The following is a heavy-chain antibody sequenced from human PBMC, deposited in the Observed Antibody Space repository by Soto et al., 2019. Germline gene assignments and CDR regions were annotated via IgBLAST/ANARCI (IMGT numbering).Heavy chain of an antibody. V-gene: IGHV3-48*02. Sequence: LRLSCAASGFTFSSYSMNWVRQAPGKGLEWVSYISSSSSTIYYADSVKGRFTISRDNAKNSLYLQMNSLRDEDTAVYYCARDRPRGSYTYYFDYWGQGTLVTVSS. D-gene: IGHD3-16*01. J-gene: IGHJ4*02. CDR2: ISSSSSTI. CDR1: GFTFSSYS. CDR3: ARDRPRGSYTYYFDY.